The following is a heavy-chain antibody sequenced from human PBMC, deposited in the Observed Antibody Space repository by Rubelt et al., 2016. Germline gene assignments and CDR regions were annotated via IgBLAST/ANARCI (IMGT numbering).Heavy chain of an antibody. CDR1: GGSISSSSYY. CDR3: ARHVRLGELSLYRVGYDY. CDR2: IYYSGST. J-gene: IGHJ4*02. Sequence: QVQLQESGPGLVKPSETLSLTCTVSGGSISSSSYYWGWIRQPPGKGLEWIGSIYYSGSTYYNQSLKSRVTISVDTSKNQFSLKLSSVTAADTAVYYCARHVRLGELSLYRVGYDYWGQGTLVTVSS. V-gene: IGHV4-39*01. D-gene: IGHD3-16*02.